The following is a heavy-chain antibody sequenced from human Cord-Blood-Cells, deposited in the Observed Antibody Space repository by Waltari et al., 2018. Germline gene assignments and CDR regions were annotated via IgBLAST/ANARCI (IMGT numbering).Heavy chain of an antibody. J-gene: IGHJ4*02. CDR1: GGSISSSSYY. Sequence: QLQLQESGPGLVKPSETLSLTCTVSGGSISSSSYYWGWLRQPAGKGLEWMGSIYYSGRTYYNPSLKSRVTISVDTSKNQFSLKLSSVTAADTAVYYCARHEDGDYAGYWGQGTLVTVSS. CDR2: IYYSGRT. V-gene: IGHV4-39*01. CDR3: ARHEDGDYAGY. D-gene: IGHD4-17*01.